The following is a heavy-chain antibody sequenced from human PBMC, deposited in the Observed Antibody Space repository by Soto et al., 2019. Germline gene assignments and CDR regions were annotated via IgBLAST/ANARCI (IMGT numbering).Heavy chain of an antibody. CDR1: GGSISSGCYY. D-gene: IGHD3-3*01. CDR3: AGLSIFGVAPLSYYGMDV. J-gene: IGHJ6*02. V-gene: IGHV4-31*03. Sequence: SETLSLTCPVSGGSISSGCYYWSWIRQHPGKGLEWIGYIYYSGSTYYNPSLKSRVTISVDTSKNQSSLKLSSVTAADTAVYYCAGLSIFGVAPLSYYGMDVWGQGTTVTVSS. CDR2: IYYSGST.